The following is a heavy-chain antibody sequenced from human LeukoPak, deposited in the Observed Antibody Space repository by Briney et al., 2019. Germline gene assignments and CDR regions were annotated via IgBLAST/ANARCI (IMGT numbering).Heavy chain of an antibody. CDR3: ASLDSGDSWGFDP. V-gene: IGHV3-23*01. J-gene: IGHJ5*02. Sequence: PGGSLRLSCAASGFTFSSYAMSWVRQAPGKGLEWVSGISGSGGSTYYADSVKGRFTISRDNSKNTVYLQMNSLRAEDTAVYYCASLDSGDSWGFDPWGQGTLVTVSS. D-gene: IGHD2-21*02. CDR2: ISGSGGST. CDR1: GFTFSSYA.